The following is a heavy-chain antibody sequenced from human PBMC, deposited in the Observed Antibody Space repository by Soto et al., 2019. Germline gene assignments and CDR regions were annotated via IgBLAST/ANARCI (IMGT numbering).Heavy chain of an antibody. CDR1: GGSFIGYY. CDR2: INHSGST. Sequence: SETLSLTCAVYGGSFIGYYWSWILQPPWKGLEWIGEINHSGSTNYNPSLKSRVTISVDTSKNQFSLKLSSVTAADTAVYYCARGPLWFGEDYYYYTDVPGKGTTVTVSS. CDR3: ARGPLWFGEDYYYYTDV. D-gene: IGHD3-10*01. J-gene: IGHJ6*03. V-gene: IGHV4-34*01.